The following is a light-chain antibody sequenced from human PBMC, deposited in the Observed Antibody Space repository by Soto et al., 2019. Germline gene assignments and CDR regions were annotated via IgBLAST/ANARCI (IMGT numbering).Light chain of an antibody. CDR1: SSDVGSYNL. Sequence: QSALTQPASVSGSPGQSITISCTGTSSDVGSYNLVSWYQQHPGKAPKLMIYEGSKRPSGVSNRFSGSKSGNTASLTISGLQAEDEADYYCCSYEGSGTFVLFGGGTNLTAL. CDR2: EGS. V-gene: IGLV2-23*03. J-gene: IGLJ2*01. CDR3: CSYEGSGTFVL.